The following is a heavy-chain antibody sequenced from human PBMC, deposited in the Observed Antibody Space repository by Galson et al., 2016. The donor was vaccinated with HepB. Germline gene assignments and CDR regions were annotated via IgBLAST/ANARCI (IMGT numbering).Heavy chain of an antibody. CDR3: AKDIGVVGRYYYYGMDV. CDR2: IGSDGVDT. J-gene: IGHJ6*02. Sequence: SLRLSCAASGFTFSSYAMSWVRQAPGKGLEWVSAIGSDGVDTYYADSVKGRFTTSRDNSKSTLYLQMNSLRAEDTAVFYCAKDIGVVGRYYYYGMDVWGQGTTVTVSS. CDR1: GFTFSSYA. D-gene: IGHD1-26*01. V-gene: IGHV3-23*01.